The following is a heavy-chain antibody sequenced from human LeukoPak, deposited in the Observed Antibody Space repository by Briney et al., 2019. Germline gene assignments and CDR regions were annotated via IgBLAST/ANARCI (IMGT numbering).Heavy chain of an antibody. CDR3: ARHGYSYGLFNY. Sequence: SETLSLTCAVYGGSFRGYYWSWIRQPPGKGLEWVGYIYYSGTTNYNPSLKSRVTISVDTSKNQFSLKLNSVTAADTAVYYCARHGYSYGLFNYWGQGTLVTVSS. V-gene: IGHV4-59*08. CDR1: GGSFRGYY. CDR2: IYYSGTT. D-gene: IGHD5-18*01. J-gene: IGHJ4*02.